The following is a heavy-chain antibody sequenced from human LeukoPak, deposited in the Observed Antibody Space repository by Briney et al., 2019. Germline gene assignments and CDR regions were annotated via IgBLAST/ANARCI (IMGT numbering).Heavy chain of an antibody. J-gene: IGHJ6*02. CDR3: VRDNYGMDV. Sequence: GGSLGLSCSASGFIFNNYAMYWVRQAPGKELEQVSITHGAGGDTYYADFVKGRFTISRDYSKNTLYIQLSSLRVEDTAVYYCVRDNYGMDVWGQGTTVTVSS. CDR2: THGAGGDT. D-gene: IGHD5-24*01. CDR1: GFIFNNYA. V-gene: IGHV3-64D*06.